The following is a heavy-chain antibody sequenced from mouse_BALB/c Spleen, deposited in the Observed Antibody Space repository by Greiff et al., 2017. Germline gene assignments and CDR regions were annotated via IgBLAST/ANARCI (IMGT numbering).Heavy chain of an antibody. J-gene: IGHJ1*01. D-gene: IGHD2-1*01. CDR3: ARSGGNSPYWYFDV. Sequence: VQLQQSGAELVRPGSSVKISCKASGYAFSSYWMNWVKQRPGQGLEWIGQIYPGDGDTRYTQKFKGKATLTADKSSSTAYMQLSSLASEDSAVYYCARSGGNSPYWYFDVWGAGTTVTVSS. CDR2: IYPGDGDT. CDR1: GYAFSSYW. V-gene: IGHV1-80*01.